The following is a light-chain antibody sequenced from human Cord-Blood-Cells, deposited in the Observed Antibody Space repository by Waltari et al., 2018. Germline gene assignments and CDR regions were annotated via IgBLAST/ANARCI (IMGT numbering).Light chain of an antibody. CDR2: QDS. Sequence: SYELTQPPSVSVSPGQTARIHCSGDKLGDKYAWWYQQKRGQSPVLVSYQDSTRPPVIPDRVSGCNCGNAATLTISVTQAMDEADYYCQAWDNSTVGCGGGTKLTVL. CDR1: KLGDKY. J-gene: IGLJ2*01. CDR3: QAWDNSTVG. V-gene: IGLV3-1*01.